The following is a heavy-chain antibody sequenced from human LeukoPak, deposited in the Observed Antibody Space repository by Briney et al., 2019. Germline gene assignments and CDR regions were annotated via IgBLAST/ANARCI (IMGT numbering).Heavy chain of an antibody. CDR3: ARIVGYSNQFDY. CDR2: INTDGTMT. V-gene: IGHV3-74*01. D-gene: IGHD5-18*01. J-gene: IGHJ4*02. CDR1: GFTFRNNW. Sequence: GGSLRLSCAASGFTFRNNWMHWVRQPPGKGLVWVSRINTDGTMTTYADFVRGRFTISRDNAKNTLYLQMNSLKGEDTAVYYCARIVGYSNQFDYWGQGTLVTVSS.